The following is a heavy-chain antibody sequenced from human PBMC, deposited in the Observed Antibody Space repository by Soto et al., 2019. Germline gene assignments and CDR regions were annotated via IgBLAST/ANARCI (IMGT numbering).Heavy chain of an antibody. CDR2: IWYDGSNK. CDR1: GFTFSSYG. D-gene: IGHD3-22*01. J-gene: IGHJ5*02. Sequence: LRLSCAASGFTFSSYGMHWVRQAPGKGLEWVAVIWYDGSNKYYADSVKGRFTISRDNSKNTLYLQMNSLRAEDTAVYYCARVAGSDYYDSSWSWFDPWGQGTLVTVSS. CDR3: ARVAGSDYYDSSWSWFDP. V-gene: IGHV3-33*01.